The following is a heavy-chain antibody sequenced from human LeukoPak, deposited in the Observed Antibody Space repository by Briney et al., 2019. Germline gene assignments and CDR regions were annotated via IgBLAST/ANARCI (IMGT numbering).Heavy chain of an antibody. CDR1: GYTFSNFG. D-gene: IGHD2-2*01. CDR3: ARDGTSTDDY. J-gene: IGHJ4*02. V-gene: IGHV1-18*01. Sequence: ASVRVSCKTSGYTFSNFGINWVRQAAGQGLEWMGWISGNNDNPNYGQKFQGRFTVTTDSSTSTAYMELRNLRFDDTAVYYCARDGTSTDDYWGQGTLVTVSS. CDR2: ISGNNDNP.